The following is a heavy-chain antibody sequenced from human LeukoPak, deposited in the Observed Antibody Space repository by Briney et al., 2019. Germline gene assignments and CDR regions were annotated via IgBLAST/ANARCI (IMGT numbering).Heavy chain of an antibody. V-gene: IGHV3-21*01. CDR3: ASTYYYGSGSYWVLPFYWYFDL. D-gene: IGHD3-10*01. CDR1: GFTFSSYS. CDR2: ISSSSSYI. Sequence: PGGSLRLPCAASGFTFSSYSMNWVRQAPGKGLEWVSSISSSSSYIYYADSVKGRFTISRDNAKNSLYLQMNSLRAEDTAVYYCASTYYYGSGSYWVLPFYWYFDLWGRGTLVTVSS. J-gene: IGHJ2*01.